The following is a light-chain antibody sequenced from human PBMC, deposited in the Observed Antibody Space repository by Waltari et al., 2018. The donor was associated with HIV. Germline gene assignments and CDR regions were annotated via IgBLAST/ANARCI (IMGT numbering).Light chain of an antibody. CDR3: QQYAASPLT. V-gene: IGKV3-20*01. Sequence: EIVLTQSPGTLSLSPGERATPSCRASQSGRSASLAWYQPKPGQAPRLLIYGASSRAPGIPDRFSGSGAVTDFILTISRLKPEDCAVYYCQQYAASPLTFGGGTKVEIK. CDR1: QSGRSAS. CDR2: GAS. J-gene: IGKJ4*01.